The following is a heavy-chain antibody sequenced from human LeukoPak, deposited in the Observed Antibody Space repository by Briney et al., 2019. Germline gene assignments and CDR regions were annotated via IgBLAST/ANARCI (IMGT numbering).Heavy chain of an antibody. CDR3: AKRSGGLDGWYAPPRFGLDY. D-gene: IGHD6-19*01. Sequence: PGGSLRLSCAASGFTFSSYAMSWVRQAPGKGLEWVSAISGSGGSTYYADSVKGRFTISRDNSKNTLYLQMNSLRAEDTAVYYCAKRSGGLDGWYAPPRFGLDYWGQGTLVTVSS. CDR2: ISGSGGST. CDR1: GFTFSSYA. J-gene: IGHJ4*02. V-gene: IGHV3-23*01.